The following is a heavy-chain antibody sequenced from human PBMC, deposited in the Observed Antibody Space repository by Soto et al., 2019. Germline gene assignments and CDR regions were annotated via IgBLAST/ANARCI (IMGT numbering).Heavy chain of an antibody. Sequence: SETLSLTCTVSGCSISSSSYYWCWIRQPPGKGLEWIGSIYYSGSTYYNPSLKSRVTISVDTSKNQFSLKLSSVTAADTAVYYCASVRRGGYDSLRYYYGMDVWGQGTTVTVSS. CDR3: ASVRRGGYDSLRYYYGMDV. CDR2: IYYSGST. V-gene: IGHV4-39*01. J-gene: IGHJ6*02. D-gene: IGHD5-12*01. CDR1: GCSISSSSYY.